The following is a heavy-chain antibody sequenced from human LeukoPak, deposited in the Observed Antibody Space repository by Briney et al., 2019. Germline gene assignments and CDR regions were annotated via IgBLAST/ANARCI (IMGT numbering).Heavy chain of an antibody. CDR3: ARFRAAAGAYYYYYYGMDV. J-gene: IGHJ6*02. V-gene: IGHV1-8*01. Sequence: PGASVKVSCKASGHTFTSYDINWVRQATGQGLEWMGWMNPNTGNTGYAQKFQGRVTMTRSTSISTAYMELSSLRSGDTAVYYCARFRAAAGAYYYYYYGMDVWGQGTTVTVSS. CDR2: MNPNTGNT. CDR1: GHTFTSYD. D-gene: IGHD6-13*01.